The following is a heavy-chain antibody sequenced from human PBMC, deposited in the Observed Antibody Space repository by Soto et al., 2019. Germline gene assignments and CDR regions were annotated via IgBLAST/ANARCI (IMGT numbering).Heavy chain of an antibody. CDR2: ISAGGGST. CDR3: ARVPDYGDYVNYHGSFDV. J-gene: IGHJ3*01. CDR1: GFTFSNYA. V-gene: IGHV3-23*01. D-gene: IGHD4-17*01. Sequence: EVRLLESGGGLIQPGGSLRLSCAASGFTFSNYAMNWVRQAPGKGLEWVSGISAGGGSTFYADSVKGRFTISRDNSKNIVSLQMNSLRAEDMAIYSCARVPDYGDYVNYHGSFDVWGQGTVVTVSS.